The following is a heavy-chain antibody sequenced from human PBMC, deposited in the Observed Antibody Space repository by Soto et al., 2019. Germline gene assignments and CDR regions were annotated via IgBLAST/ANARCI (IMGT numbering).Heavy chain of an antibody. D-gene: IGHD2-8*01. CDR2: IYSDGSGT. J-gene: IGHJ4*02. CDR1: GYTFSSYW. CDR3: ARATAEYYLDF. V-gene: IGHV3-74*01. Sequence: SCKASGYTFSSYWMHWVRQAPGKGLVWVSYIYSDGSGTSYADSVKGRFTISRDNAKNTLYLQMNSLRAEDTAVYYCARATAEYYLDFWGQGTLVTVSS.